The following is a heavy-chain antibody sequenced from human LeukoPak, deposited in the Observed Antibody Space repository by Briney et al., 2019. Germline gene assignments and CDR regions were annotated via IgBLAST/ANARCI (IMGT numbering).Heavy chain of an antibody. D-gene: IGHD3-16*02. CDR1: GGSISSHY. V-gene: IGHV4-59*11. CDR2: IYYSGSTNYT. Sequence: PSETLSLTCTVSGGSISSHYWSWIRQPPGKGLEWIGYIYYSGSTNYTNYNPSLKSRVTISVDTSKNQFSLKLSSVTAADTAVYYCARDPIVSVGDRYFDLWGRGTLVTVSS. CDR3: ARDPIVSVGDRYFDL. J-gene: IGHJ2*01.